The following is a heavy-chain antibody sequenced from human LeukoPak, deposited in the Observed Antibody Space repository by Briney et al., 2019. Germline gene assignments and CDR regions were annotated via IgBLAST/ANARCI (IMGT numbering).Heavy chain of an antibody. CDR3: ARVGLTTVLDY. D-gene: IGHD4-17*01. CDR1: GGSISSYY. Sequence: SETLSLTCTVSGGSISSYYWSWIRQPPGKGLEWIGYIYYSGSTNYNPSLKSRVTISVDTSKNQFSLKLRSVTAADTAVYYCARVGLTTVLDYWGQGTLVTVSS. V-gene: IGHV4-59*01. CDR2: IYYSGST. J-gene: IGHJ4*02.